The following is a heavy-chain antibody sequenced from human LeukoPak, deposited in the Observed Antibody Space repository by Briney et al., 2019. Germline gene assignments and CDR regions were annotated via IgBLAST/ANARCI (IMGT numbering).Heavy chain of an antibody. CDR2: IYYTGNT. Sequence: PSETLSLTCTVSGGSISNYYWNWIRQPPGKGLEWIGYIYYTGNTNYNPSLKSRVTISVDTSKNQFSLKLSSVTAADTAVYYCARGPYCGGDCYSLYYFDYWGQGTLVTVSS. CDR3: ARGPYCGGDCYSLYYFDY. J-gene: IGHJ4*02. D-gene: IGHD2-21*02. CDR1: GGSISNYY. V-gene: IGHV4-59*12.